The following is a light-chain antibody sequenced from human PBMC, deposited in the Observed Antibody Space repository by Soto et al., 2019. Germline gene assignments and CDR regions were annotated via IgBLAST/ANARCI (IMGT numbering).Light chain of an antibody. V-gene: IGKV1-39*01. J-gene: IGKJ1*01. CDR3: QQSYSIPHT. CDR1: QSISSY. CDR2: AAS. Sequence: DIQMTQSPFSLSASVRDRVTITCLASQSISSYLNWYQQKPGIAPKLLIFAASTLQSGVPSRFSGSGSGTDFTLTISSLQPEDFATYFCQQSYSIPHTFGQGTKVDIK.